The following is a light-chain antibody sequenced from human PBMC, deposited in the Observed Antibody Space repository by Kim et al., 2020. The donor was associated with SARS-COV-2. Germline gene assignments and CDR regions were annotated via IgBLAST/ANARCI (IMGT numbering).Light chain of an antibody. Sequence: VSTRERATLSCRASQSVSSDLAWYQQKPGQAPRLLIYGASTRATGIPARFSGSGSETEFTLTISSLQSEDFAVYYCQQYNNWPYTFGQGTKLEI. V-gene: IGKV3-15*01. CDR1: QSVSSD. J-gene: IGKJ2*01. CDR2: GAS. CDR3: QQYNNWPYT.